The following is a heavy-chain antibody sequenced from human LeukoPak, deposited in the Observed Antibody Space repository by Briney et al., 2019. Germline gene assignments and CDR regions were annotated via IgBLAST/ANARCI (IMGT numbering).Heavy chain of an antibody. V-gene: IGHV4-34*01. D-gene: IGHD6-13*01. CDR3: ARGRGSSSWYFYFDY. J-gene: IGHJ4*02. CDR1: GGSFSGYY. Sequence: SETLSLTCAVYGGSFSGYYWSWIRQPPGKGLEWIGEINHSGSTNYNPSLKSRVTISVDTSKNQFSLKLSSVTAADTAVYYCARGRGSSSWYFYFDYWGQGTLVTVSS. CDR2: INHSGST.